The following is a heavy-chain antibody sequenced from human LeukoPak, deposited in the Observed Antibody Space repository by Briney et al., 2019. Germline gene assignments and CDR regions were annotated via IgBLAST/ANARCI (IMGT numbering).Heavy chain of an antibody. D-gene: IGHD3-22*01. CDR3: TRGRFSSMIVVGPFDY. Sequence: GASVKVSCKASGYIFASYGISWVRQAPGQGLEWMGWISVYNGNTNYAQNLQGRVTMTAETSTSTAYMEVRSLRSDDTAVYYCTRGRFSSMIVVGPFDYWGQGTLVTVSS. J-gene: IGHJ4*02. CDR1: GYIFASYG. V-gene: IGHV1-18*01. CDR2: ISVYNGNT.